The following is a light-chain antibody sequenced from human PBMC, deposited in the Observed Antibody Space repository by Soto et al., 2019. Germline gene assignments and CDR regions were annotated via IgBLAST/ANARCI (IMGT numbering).Light chain of an antibody. CDR3: QQYYTTLT. CDR1: QSDLLTSNNKNY. Sequence: DIVMTQSPDSLAVSLGERATINCKSSQSDLLTSNNKNYLAWYQQKPGQPPKVLIDWASTRESGVPDRLSGSGSGADFTHTNTNLQAEDVAVYYCQQYYTTLTFGGGTKVENK. V-gene: IGKV4-1*01. J-gene: IGKJ4*01. CDR2: WAS.